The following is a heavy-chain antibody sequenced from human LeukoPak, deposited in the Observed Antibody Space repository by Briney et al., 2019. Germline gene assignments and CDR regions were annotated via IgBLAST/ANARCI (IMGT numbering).Heavy chain of an antibody. CDR3: ARDNGDYGDFDY. J-gene: IGHJ4*02. CDR2: INPNSGGT. Sequence: ASVKVSCKASGYTFTGYYMHWVRQAPGQGLEWMGWINPNSGGTNYAQKFQGRVTMTRDTSISTAYMELSRLRSDDTAVYHCARDNGDYGDFDYWGQGTLVTVSS. CDR1: GYTFTGYY. V-gene: IGHV1-2*02. D-gene: IGHD4-17*01.